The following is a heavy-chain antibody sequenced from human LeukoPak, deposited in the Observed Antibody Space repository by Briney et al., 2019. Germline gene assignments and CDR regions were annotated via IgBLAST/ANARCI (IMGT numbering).Heavy chain of an antibody. Sequence: GGSLRLSCAASGFTFSDYYMSWIRQAPGKGLEWVSYISSSGSTIYYADSVKGRFTISRDNAKNSLYLQMNSLRAEDTAVYYCARDEMAYGGNPNYFDYWGQGTLVTVSS. CDR3: ARDEMAYGGNPNYFDY. J-gene: IGHJ4*02. V-gene: IGHV3-11*01. D-gene: IGHD4-23*01. CDR2: ISSSGSTI. CDR1: GFTFSDYY.